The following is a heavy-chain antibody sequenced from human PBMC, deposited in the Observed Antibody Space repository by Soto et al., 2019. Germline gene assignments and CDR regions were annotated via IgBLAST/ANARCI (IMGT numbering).Heavy chain of an antibody. CDR1: AGSMSGYY. J-gene: IGHJ4*02. V-gene: IGHV4-59*08. D-gene: IGHD6-19*01. Sequence: SEELSVTCTVSAGSMSGYYWSWLRQLPGKGLEWIGYIYNIGSTNYNPSLRSRVTMSIDTSQEQFSLKLSSVTATDTAVYYCASHVHLPLAGTGVDSWARGTLVTVS. CDR3: ASHVHLPLAGTGVDS. CDR2: IYNIGST.